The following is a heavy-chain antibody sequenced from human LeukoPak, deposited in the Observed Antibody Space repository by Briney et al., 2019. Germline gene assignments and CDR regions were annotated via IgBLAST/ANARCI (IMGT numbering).Heavy chain of an antibody. Sequence: GESLKISWRGSGYSFTTYWIGWVRQMPGKGLELMGIIYPGDSDTRYTPSFQGQVTMSADKSINTAYRQWSSLKASDTAMYYCARRQGCSSTSCPPDYWGQGTLVTVSP. CDR2: IYPGDSDT. D-gene: IGHD2-2*01. CDR1: GYSFTTYW. V-gene: IGHV5-51*01. J-gene: IGHJ4*02. CDR3: ARRQGCSSTSCPPDY.